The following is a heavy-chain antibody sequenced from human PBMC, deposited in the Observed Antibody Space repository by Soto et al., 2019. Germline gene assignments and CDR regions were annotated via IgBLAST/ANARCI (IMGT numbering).Heavy chain of an antibody. Sequence: PSETRSLTCTVSGGSISSYYWSWIRRPPGKGLEWIGYIYNSGSTHSNPSLQSRVTISVDTSKNQFSLKLSSVTAADTGIYYCARARITMVREVIKYNMDVWGQGTTVTVYS. CDR2: IYNSGST. V-gene: IGHV4-59*01. CDR3: ARARITMVREVIKYNMDV. CDR1: GGSISSYY. D-gene: IGHD3-10*01. J-gene: IGHJ6*02.